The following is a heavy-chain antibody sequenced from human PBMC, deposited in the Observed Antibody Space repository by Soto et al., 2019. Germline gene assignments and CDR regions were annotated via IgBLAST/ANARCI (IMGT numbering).Heavy chain of an antibody. D-gene: IGHD3-22*01. CDR2: ISYDGSKK. V-gene: IGHV3-30-3*01. J-gene: IGHJ3*02. Sequence: QVQLVESGGGVVQPGRSLRLSCAASGFTFSSYAMHWVRQAPGKGLEWVAVISYDGSKKFSADSVKGRFTISRDNSKNTLYLQMNSLRAEDTAMYYCARDQDYDDSSGSDTFDIWGQGTMVTVSS. CDR1: GFTFSSYA. CDR3: ARDQDYDDSSGSDTFDI.